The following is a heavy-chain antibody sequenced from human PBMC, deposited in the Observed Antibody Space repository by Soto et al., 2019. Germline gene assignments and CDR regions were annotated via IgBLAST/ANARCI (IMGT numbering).Heavy chain of an antibody. J-gene: IGHJ5*02. D-gene: IGHD4-17*01. CDR3: ARLYFGVPS. Sequence: EVQLVESGGGLVRPGGSLRLSCAVSGFTVSDNYVSWARQAPGKGLEWVSIMYSGGSTYHAYSVKGRLTISRDSCSNTVYLQMNSLRAEVTAVYYCARLYFGVPSWGQGNLVTVSS. V-gene: IGHV3-66*04. CDR2: MYSGGST. CDR1: GFTVSDNY.